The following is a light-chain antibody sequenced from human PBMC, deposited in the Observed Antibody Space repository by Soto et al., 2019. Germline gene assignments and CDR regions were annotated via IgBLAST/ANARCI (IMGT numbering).Light chain of an antibody. CDR3: QQYGSSPIT. CDR2: AAS. J-gene: IGKJ5*01. CDR1: QSFTNN. V-gene: IGKV3-15*01. Sequence: IGMTQSPATLSVSPGETASLSGSASQSFTNNLAWYQQKPGQAPRLLIYAASTRFTNIPARFSGSRSGTEFTLTISRLEPEDFAVYYCQQYGSSPITFGQGTRLEIK.